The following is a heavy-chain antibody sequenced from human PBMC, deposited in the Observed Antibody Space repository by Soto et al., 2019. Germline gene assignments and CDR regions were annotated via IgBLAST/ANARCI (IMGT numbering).Heavy chain of an antibody. V-gene: IGHV3-30*03. J-gene: IGHJ4*02. Sequence: PGGSLRLSCAASGFTFSDYGMHWVRQAPGKGLEWVAVISYDGSNQYYADSVKGRFTISRDKSKNTLCLQMNSLRPEDSAVYYCARGIPADYWGQGTQVTVSS. CDR1: GFTFSDYG. CDR2: ISYDGSNQ. D-gene: IGHD2-2*01. CDR3: ARGIPADY.